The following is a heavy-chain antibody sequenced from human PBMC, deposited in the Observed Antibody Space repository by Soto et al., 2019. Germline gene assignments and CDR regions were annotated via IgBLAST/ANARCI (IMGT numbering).Heavy chain of an antibody. CDR1: GFTFSSYA. Sequence: GGSLRPSCAASGFTFSSYAMSWVRQAPGKGLEWVSAISGSGGSTYYADSVKGRFTISRDNSKNTLYLQMNSLRAEDTAVYYCAMVEDYSNYAVARSPYFDYWGQGTLVTVSS. CDR3: AMVEDYSNYAVARSPYFDY. D-gene: IGHD4-4*01. V-gene: IGHV3-23*01. J-gene: IGHJ4*02. CDR2: ISGSGGST.